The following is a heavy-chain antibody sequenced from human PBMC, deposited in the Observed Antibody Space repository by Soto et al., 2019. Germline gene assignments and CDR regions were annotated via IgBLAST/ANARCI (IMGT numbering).Heavy chain of an antibody. CDR1: GFTYESYA. V-gene: IGHV3-23*01. CDR2: INSGGTVA. CDR3: AISTGGFGGLFVVPSDY. D-gene: IGHD3-16*01. Sequence: EVQLLESGGGLVQPGGSLSLSCAASGFTYESYAMSWVRQAPGKGLEWVSGINSGGTVAHYADSVKGRFAISRDNSKNTLSLEMNSLRVDDTGLYYCAISTGGFGGLFVVPSDYWGQGTLVTVSS. J-gene: IGHJ4*02.